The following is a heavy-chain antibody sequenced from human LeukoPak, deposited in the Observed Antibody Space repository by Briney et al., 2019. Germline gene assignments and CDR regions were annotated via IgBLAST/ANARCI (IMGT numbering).Heavy chain of an antibody. D-gene: IGHD2-21*01. CDR2: IKQDGSEK. V-gene: IGHV3-7*01. CDR3: ARVRGVVIATCFDY. J-gene: IGHJ4*02. CDR1: GFTFSSYW. Sequence: GGSLRLSCAASGFTFSSYWMSWVRQAPGKGLEWVANIKQDGSEKYCVDSVKGRFTISRDNAKNSLYLQMNSLRAEDTAVYYCARVRGVVIATCFDYWGQGTLVIVSS.